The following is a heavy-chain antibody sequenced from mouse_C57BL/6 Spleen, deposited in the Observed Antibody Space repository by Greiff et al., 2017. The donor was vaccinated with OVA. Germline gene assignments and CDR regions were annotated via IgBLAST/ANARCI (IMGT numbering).Heavy chain of an antibody. Sequence: EVKLQESGPGLVKPSQSLSLTCSVTGYSITSGYYWNWIRQFPGNKLEWMGYISYDGSNNYNPSLKNRNSITRDTSKNQFFLKLNSVTTEDTATYYCAREGEIAYWGQGTLVTVSA. CDR3: AREGEIAY. CDR1: GYSITSGYY. CDR2: ISYDGSN. V-gene: IGHV3-6*01. J-gene: IGHJ3*01.